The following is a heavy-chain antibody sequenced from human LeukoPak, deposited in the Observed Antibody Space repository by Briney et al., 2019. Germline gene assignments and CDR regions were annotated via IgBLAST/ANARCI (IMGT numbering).Heavy chain of an antibody. CDR3: ARLGYYGSGSYYNVLGDWFDP. D-gene: IGHD3-10*01. CDR1: GYTFTSYD. Sequence: ASVKVSCKASGYTFTSYDINWVRQATGQGLEWMGWMNPNSGNTGYAQKFQGRVTMTRNTSISTAYMELSSLRSEDTAVYYCARLGYYGSGSYYNVLGDWFDPWGQGTLVTVSS. J-gene: IGHJ5*02. CDR2: MNPNSGNT. V-gene: IGHV1-8*01.